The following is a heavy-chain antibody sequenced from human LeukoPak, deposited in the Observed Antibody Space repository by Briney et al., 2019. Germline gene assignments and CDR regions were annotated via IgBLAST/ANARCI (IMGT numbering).Heavy chain of an antibody. V-gene: IGHV6-1*01. CDR1: GDSVSSTSAA. CDR2: AYYRSKWSI. CDR3: AGGFVGGGWHAY. D-gene: IGHD3-16*01. Sequence: SQTLSLTCAISGDSVSSTSAAWNWLRQSPSRGLEWLGRAYYRSKWSIEYAPPVESRITINPDASKNQFYLQLISVTPEDTAMYYCAGGFVGGGWHAYWGQGTLVTVSS. J-gene: IGHJ4*02.